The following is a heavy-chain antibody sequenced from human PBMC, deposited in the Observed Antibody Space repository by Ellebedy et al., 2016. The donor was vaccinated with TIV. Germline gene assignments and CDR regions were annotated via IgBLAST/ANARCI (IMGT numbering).Heavy chain of an antibody. CDR3: ARSIGYFSLDY. D-gene: IGHD3-22*01. CDR1: GGSISSSTY. Sequence: GSLRLSXAVSGGSISSSTYWSWVRQPPGEGLEWIGEVSHSGNIKYNPSLESRVTISMDKSKNQLSLRLNSVTAADTAVYYCARSIGYFSLDYWGQGTLVTVSS. J-gene: IGHJ4*02. CDR2: VSHSGNI. V-gene: IGHV4-4*02.